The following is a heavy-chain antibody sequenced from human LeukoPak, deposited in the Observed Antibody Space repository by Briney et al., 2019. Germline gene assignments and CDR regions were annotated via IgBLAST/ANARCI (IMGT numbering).Heavy chain of an antibody. J-gene: IGHJ4*02. CDR2: VSPSAVNT. CDR3: AKEGRGVARYFDN. Sequence: GGSLRLSCAASGFTFSTSGMSCVRQAPGKGLEWVSTVSPSAVNTYYADSVRGRFTISRDNYKTTVYLHMNTLRGEDTAMYYFAKEGRGVARYFDNWGQGTLGTVSS. D-gene: IGHD3-10*01. CDR1: GFTFSTSG. V-gene: IGHV3-23*01.